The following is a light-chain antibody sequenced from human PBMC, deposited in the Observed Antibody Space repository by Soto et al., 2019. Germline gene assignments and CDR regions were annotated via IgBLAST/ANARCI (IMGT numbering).Light chain of an antibody. CDR2: GAS. CDR3: QQYDNWPLS. J-gene: IGKJ4*01. Sequence: EIVMTQSPATLSVSPGEGATLSCMASQSVSRSLAWYQQKPGQAPRLLIFGASTRATGIPARFSGSGSGTEFTLTISSLESEDFAVYYCQQYDNWPLSFGGGTKVVIK. CDR1: QSVSRS. V-gene: IGKV3-15*01.